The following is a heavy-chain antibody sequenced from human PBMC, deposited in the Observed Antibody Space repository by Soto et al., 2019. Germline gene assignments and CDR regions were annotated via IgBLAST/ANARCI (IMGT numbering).Heavy chain of an antibody. V-gene: IGHV4-59*08. CDR3: ARQESFYYYYYMDV. J-gene: IGHJ6*03. D-gene: IGHD1-26*01. CDR1: GGSISSYY. Sequence: SETLSLTCTFSGGSISSYYWSWIRQPPGKGLEWIGYIYYSGSTNYNPSLKSRVTISVDTSKNQFSLKLSSVTAADTAVYYCARQESFYYYYYMDVWGKGTTVTVSS. CDR2: IYYSGST.